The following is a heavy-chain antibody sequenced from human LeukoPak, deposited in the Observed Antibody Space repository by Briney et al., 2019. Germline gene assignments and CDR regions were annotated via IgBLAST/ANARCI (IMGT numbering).Heavy chain of an antibody. V-gene: IGHV4-39*07. CDR2: IYYSGST. CDR3: ARCGGYSYGPGGDDAFDI. D-gene: IGHD5-18*01. Sequence: PSETLSLTCIVSGGSISSSSLHWGWIRQPPGKGLEWIGSIYYSGSTYYNPSLKSRVTISVDTSKNQFSLKLSSVTAADTAVYYCARCGGYSYGPGGDDAFDIWGQGTMVTVSS. J-gene: IGHJ3*02. CDR1: GGSISSSSLH.